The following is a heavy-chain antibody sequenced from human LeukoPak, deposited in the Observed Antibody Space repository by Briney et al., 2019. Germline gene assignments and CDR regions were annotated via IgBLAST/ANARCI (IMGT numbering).Heavy chain of an antibody. J-gene: IGHJ4*02. V-gene: IGHV4-59*01. CDR2: IYYSGTT. D-gene: IGHD6-19*01. CDR1: GGSINSYY. CDR3: AGISSGRPYYFDY. Sequence: SETLSLTCTVSGGSINSYYWTWIRQPPGKGLEWIGYIYYSGTTNYNSSLKSRVTISIDTSKNQFSLRLSSVTAADTAVYYCAGISSGRPYYFDYWGQGTLVTVSS.